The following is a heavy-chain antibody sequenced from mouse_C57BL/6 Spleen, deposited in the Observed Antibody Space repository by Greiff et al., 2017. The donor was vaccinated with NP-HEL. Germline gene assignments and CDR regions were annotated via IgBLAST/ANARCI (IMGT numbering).Heavy chain of an antibody. CDR1: GCTVTSDW. Sequence: QVQLQQPGAYLVRPGVVGKMDGKVVGCTVTSDWSDWVRQVPGQGLEWIGNISPSDSVTHYNQKFKDKATLTVDKSSSTAYMQLSSLTSEDSAVYYCARRGLWGFDYWGQGTTLTVSS. CDR2: ISPSDSVT. J-gene: IGHJ2*01. V-gene: IGHV1-61*01. CDR3: ARRGLWGFDY.